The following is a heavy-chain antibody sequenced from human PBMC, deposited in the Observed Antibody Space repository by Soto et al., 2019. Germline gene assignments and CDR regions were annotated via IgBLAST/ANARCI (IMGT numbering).Heavy chain of an antibody. V-gene: IGHV3-48*02. Sequence: EVHLVESGGGSVQPGGSLRLSCAASGFTFNSYSMHWVRQAPGKGLEWVSYITGSSSAIYYADSVKGRFTISRDNAKNSLSLQMNSLRDEDTAVYYCARGYCNGGSCYPGIYWGQGILVSVSS. CDR1: GFTFNSYS. D-gene: IGHD2-15*01. CDR3: ARGYCNGGSCYPGIY. J-gene: IGHJ4*02. CDR2: ITGSSSAI.